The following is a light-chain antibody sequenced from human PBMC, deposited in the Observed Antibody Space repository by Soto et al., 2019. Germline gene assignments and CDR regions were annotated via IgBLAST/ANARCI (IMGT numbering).Light chain of an antibody. CDR3: QQYGNSPFN. J-gene: IGKJ4*01. V-gene: IGKV3-20*01. CDR1: QSVSSSY. Sequence: EIVLTQSPGTLSLSPGERATLPCRASQSVSSSYLAWYQQKPGQAPRLLIYGASSRATGIPDRFSGSGSGTDFTLTISRLEPEDFGVYYCQQYGNSPFNFGGGTKVEIK. CDR2: GAS.